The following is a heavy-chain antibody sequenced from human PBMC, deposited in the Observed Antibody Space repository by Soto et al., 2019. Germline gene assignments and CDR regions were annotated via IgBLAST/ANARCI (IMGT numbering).Heavy chain of an antibody. D-gene: IGHD6-6*01. CDR2: IYYSGST. CDR3: ARHGAAPDYFDY. CDR1: GGSISSSSYY. V-gene: IGHV4-39*01. J-gene: IGHJ4*02. Sequence: LSLTCTVSGGSISSSSYYWGWIRQPPGKGLEWIGSIYYSGSTYYNPSLKSRVTISVDTSKNQFSLKLSSVTAADTAVYYCARHGAAPDYFDYWGQGTLVTVSS.